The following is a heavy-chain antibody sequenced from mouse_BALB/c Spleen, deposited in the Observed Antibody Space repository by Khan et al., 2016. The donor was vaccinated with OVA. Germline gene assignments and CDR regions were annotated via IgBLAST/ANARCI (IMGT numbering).Heavy chain of an antibody. V-gene: IGHV1-77*01. D-gene: IGHD1-3*01. Sequence: QVRLQQSGTELARPGASVKLSCKASGYIFIDYNINWVKQRTGQGLEWIGEISPGSGNTYYNEKFKGKATLTADKSSSTAYMQLSSLTSEDSAVYFGAREWGSWFPYWGQGTLITVSA. CDR2: ISPGSGNT. J-gene: IGHJ3*01. CDR1: GYIFIDYN. CDR3: AREWGSWFPY.